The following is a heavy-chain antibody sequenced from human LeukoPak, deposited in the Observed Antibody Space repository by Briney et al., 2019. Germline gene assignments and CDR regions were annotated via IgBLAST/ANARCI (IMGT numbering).Heavy chain of an antibody. CDR1: GYSFTSYW. Sequence: GESLKISCKGSGYSFTSYWIGWVRQMPGKGLEWMGIIYPGDSDTRYSPSFQGQVTISADKSISTAYLQWSSLKASDTAMYYCARLNPFGQHYYGSGSYPDPWGQGTLVTVSS. CDR3: ARLNPFGQHYYGSGSYPDP. J-gene: IGHJ5*02. CDR2: IYPGDSDT. V-gene: IGHV5-51*01. D-gene: IGHD3-10*01.